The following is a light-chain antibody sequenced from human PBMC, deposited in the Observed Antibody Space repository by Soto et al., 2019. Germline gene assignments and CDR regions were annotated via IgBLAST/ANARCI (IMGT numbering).Light chain of an antibody. Sequence: EIVMTQSPGTLSASPGERATLSCRASQGVSGNLAWYQQKPGQAPRLLIYGASTRATGIPARFSGSGSGTEFTLTISSLQSEDFAVYYCQQYNIWPPWTFGQGTKVDIK. J-gene: IGKJ1*01. V-gene: IGKV3-15*01. CDR3: QQYNIWPPWT. CDR1: QGVSGN. CDR2: GAS.